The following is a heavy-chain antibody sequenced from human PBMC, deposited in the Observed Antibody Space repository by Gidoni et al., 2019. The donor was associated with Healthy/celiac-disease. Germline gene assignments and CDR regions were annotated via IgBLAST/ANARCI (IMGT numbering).Heavy chain of an antibody. V-gene: IGHV4-38-2*01. CDR2: IYHSGST. J-gene: IGHJ6*02. D-gene: IGHD6-13*01. Sequence: QVQLQESGPGLVKPSETLSLTCAVSGYSISSGYYWGWIRQPPGKGLEGIGSIYHSGSTYYNPSIKSRVTISVDTSMNQFSLKLSSVTAADTAVYYCARAGCSSSLCLNWGMDVWGQGTTVTVSS. CDR1: GYSISSGYY. CDR3: ARAGCSSSLCLNWGMDV.